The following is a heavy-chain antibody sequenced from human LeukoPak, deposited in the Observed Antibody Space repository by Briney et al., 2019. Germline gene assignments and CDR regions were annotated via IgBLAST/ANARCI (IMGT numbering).Heavy chain of an antibody. V-gene: IGHV3-30*02. Sequence: GGSLRLSCAASGFTFSSYDMHWVRQAPGKGLEWVAFIWYDGTNKYYADSVKGRFTISRDNSKNTLYLQTNSLRAEDTAVYYCAKGDSSGYYFDYWGQGTLVTVSS. D-gene: IGHD3-22*01. J-gene: IGHJ4*02. CDR1: GFTFSSYD. CDR3: AKGDSSGYYFDY. CDR2: IWYDGTNK.